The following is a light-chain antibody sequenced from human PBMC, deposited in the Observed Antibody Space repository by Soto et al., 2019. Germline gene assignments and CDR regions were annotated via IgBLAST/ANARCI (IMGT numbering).Light chain of an antibody. CDR2: GAS. V-gene: IGKV3-15*01. CDR1: QSVSTN. Sequence: EMVRTQSPATLSVSPGGRATLPCRSSQSVSTNLAWYQQKPGQGPRLLIFGASTRAIGIPARFSGSGSGTDFTLTICDLQSEDFAVYYCQPDSELPHTFGGGTKVDIK. CDR3: QPDSELPHT. J-gene: IGKJ4*01.